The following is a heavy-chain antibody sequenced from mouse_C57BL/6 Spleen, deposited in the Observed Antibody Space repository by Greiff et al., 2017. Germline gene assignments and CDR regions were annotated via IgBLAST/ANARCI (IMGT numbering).Heavy chain of an antibody. Sequence: EVQVVESGGGLVKPGGSLKLSCAASGFTFSDYGMHWVRQAPEKGLEWVAYISSGSSTIYYADTVKGRFTISRDNAKNTLFLQMTSLRSEDTAMYYCARPITTVVAPNAMDYWGQGTSVTVSS. CDR3: ARPITTVVAPNAMDY. V-gene: IGHV5-17*01. J-gene: IGHJ4*01. D-gene: IGHD1-1*01. CDR2: ISSGSSTI. CDR1: GFTFSDYG.